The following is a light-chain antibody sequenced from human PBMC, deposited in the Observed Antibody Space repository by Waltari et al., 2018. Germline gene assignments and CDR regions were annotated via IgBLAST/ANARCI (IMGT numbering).Light chain of an antibody. J-gene: IGLJ3*02. CDR3: SSYTSSSTLL. CDR2: DVN. Sequence: QSALTQPASVSGSPGQSITISCTGTSSDIGDYDYVSWYQPHPGKAPKLIIFDVNNRPSGVSHRFSGSKSGDSASLTISGLQAEDEADYYCSSYTSSSTLLFGGGTKLTVL. V-gene: IGLV2-14*03. CDR1: SSDIGDYDY.